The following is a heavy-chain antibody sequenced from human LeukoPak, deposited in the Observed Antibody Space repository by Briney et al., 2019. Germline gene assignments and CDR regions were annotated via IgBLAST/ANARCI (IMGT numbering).Heavy chain of an antibody. CDR2: VFHSGST. CDR1: GGSITSYF. Sequence: SETLSLTCSVSGGSITSYFWTWIRQPPGEGLGWIGYVFHSGSTNYNPSLQSRVTMSVDTSKDQVSLRLPSVSAADTAVYFCARLKRRGSFDINDAYYDAFDLWGHGTMVTVSS. J-gene: IGHJ3*01. V-gene: IGHV4-59*08. D-gene: IGHD3-16*01. CDR3: ARLKRRGSFDINDAYYDAFDL.